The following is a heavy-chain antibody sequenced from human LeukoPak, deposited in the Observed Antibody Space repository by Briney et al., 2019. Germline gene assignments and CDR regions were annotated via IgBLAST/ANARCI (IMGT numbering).Heavy chain of an antibody. CDR1: GGSISNTNYY. Sequence: SETLSLTCTVSGGSISNTNYYWGWIRQPAGKGLEWIGRIYTSGSTNYNPSLKSRVTMSVDTSKNQFSLKLSSVTAADTAVYYCARDRHKYNYDSGGYPPYWGQGTLVTVSS. V-gene: IGHV4-61*02. J-gene: IGHJ4*02. D-gene: IGHD3-22*01. CDR2: IYTSGST. CDR3: ARDRHKYNYDSGGYPPY.